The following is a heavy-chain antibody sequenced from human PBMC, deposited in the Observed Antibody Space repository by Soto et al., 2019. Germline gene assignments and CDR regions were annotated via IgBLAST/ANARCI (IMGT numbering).Heavy chain of an antibody. CDR2: IYYSGST. CDR1: GGSISSGGYS. CDR3: AREISSGYYLRPDAFDI. Sequence: SETLSLTCAVSGGSISSGGYSWSWIRQPPGKGLEWIGYIYYSGSTYYNPSLKSRVTISVDTSKNQFSLKLSSVTAADTAVYYCAREISSGYYLRPDAFDIWGQGTMVTVSS. D-gene: IGHD3-22*01. V-gene: IGHV4-30-2*05. J-gene: IGHJ3*02.